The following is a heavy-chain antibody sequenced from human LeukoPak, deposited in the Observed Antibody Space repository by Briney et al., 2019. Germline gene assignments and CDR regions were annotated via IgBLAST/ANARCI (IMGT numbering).Heavy chain of an antibody. CDR2: IIPIFGTA. D-gene: IGHD2-15*01. CDR1: GGTFSSYA. CDR3: ASGKDIVVVVAADKAAEYFQH. J-gene: IGHJ1*01. V-gene: IGHV1-69*05. Sequence: SVKVSCKAAGGTFSSYAISWVRQAPGQGLEWMGGIIPIFGTANYAQKFQGRVTITTDESTSTAYMELSSLRSEDTAVYYCASGKDIVVVVAADKAAEYFQHWGQGTLVTVSS.